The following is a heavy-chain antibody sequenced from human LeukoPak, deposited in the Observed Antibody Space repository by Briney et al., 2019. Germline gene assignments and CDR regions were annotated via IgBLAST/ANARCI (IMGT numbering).Heavy chain of an antibody. D-gene: IGHD3-22*01. V-gene: IGHV3-23*01. CDR1: GFSFSSFA. CDR3: AKRGVVIRVILVGFHKEAYYFDS. J-gene: IGHJ4*02. CDR2: IYGGGANT. Sequence: GGSLRLSCVGSGFSFSSFAMTWVRQAPGKGLEWVSTIYGGGANTFYADSMKGRFTISRDDSKNMQFLQMDSLRPEDTAVYFCAKRGVVIRVILVGFHKEAYYFDSWGQGALVTVSS.